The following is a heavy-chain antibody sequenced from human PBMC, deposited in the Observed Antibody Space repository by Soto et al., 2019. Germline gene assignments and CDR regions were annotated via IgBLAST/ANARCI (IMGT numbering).Heavy chain of an antibody. CDR1: GGTFSSYA. Sequence: SVKVSCKASGGTFSSYAISWVRQAPGQGLEWMGGIIPIFGTANYAQKFQGRVTITADESTSTAYMELSSLRSEDTAVYYCARANFDWLLSKPYYYYYYGMDVWGQGTTVTVS. J-gene: IGHJ6*02. V-gene: IGHV1-69*13. D-gene: IGHD3-9*01. CDR3: ARANFDWLLSKPYYYYYYGMDV. CDR2: IIPIFGTA.